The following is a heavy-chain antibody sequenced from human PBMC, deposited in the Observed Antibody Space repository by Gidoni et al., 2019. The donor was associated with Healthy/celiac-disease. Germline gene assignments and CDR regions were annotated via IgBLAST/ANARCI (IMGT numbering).Heavy chain of an antibody. CDR2: ISYDGSNK. Sequence: QVQLVESGGGVVQPGRSLRLSCAASALPFSSYAMHWVRQAPGKGLEWVAVISYDGSNKYYADSVKGRFTISRDNSKNTLYLQMNSLRAEDTAVYYCARDGWELLYYFDYWGQGTLVTVSS. V-gene: IGHV3-30-3*01. J-gene: IGHJ4*02. CDR3: ARDGWELLYYFDY. CDR1: ALPFSSYA. D-gene: IGHD1-26*01.